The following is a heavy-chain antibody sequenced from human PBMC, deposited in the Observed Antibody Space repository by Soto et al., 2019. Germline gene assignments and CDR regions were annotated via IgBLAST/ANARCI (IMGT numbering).Heavy chain of an antibody. Sequence: GGSLRLSCAASGFTVSSNYMSWVRQAPGKGLEWVSVIYSGGSTYYADSVKGRFTISRDNSKNTLYLQMNSLRAEDTAVYYCARTWLFGELLPTGWFDPWGQGTLVTVSS. CDR1: GFTVSSNY. CDR3: ARTWLFGELLPTGWFDP. D-gene: IGHD3-10*01. J-gene: IGHJ5*02. V-gene: IGHV3-66*01. CDR2: IYSGGST.